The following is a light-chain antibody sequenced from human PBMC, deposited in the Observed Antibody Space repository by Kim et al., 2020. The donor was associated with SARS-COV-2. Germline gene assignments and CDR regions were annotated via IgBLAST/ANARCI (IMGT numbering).Light chain of an antibody. CDR3: QQYRSAPHT. V-gene: IGKV3-20*01. J-gene: IGKJ2*01. CDR2: AAS. Sequence: EIVLTQSPGTLSLSPGERATLSCRASQSVRNNYFAWYQQKPGQTPRLLIHAASSRATDIPDRFSGSGSGTDFTLTISRLEPEDFGVFYCQQYRSAPHTFGQGTTLEI. CDR1: QSVRNNY.